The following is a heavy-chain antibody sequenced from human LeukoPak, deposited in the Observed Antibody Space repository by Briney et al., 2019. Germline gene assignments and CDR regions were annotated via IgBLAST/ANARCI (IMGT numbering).Heavy chain of an antibody. Sequence: SQSLSLTCTVPGGSISSGDYYWSWIRQPPGKGLDWIGYIYYSGTTYYNPSLKSRVTISVDTSRDQFSLKLSYVTAADTAVYYCARCYYGSGPNYSDYCGQGTLVTVSS. D-gene: IGHD3-10*01. CDR1: GGSISSGDYY. V-gene: IGHV4-30-4*08. CDR2: IYYSGTT. CDR3: ARCYYGSGPNYSDY. J-gene: IGHJ4*02.